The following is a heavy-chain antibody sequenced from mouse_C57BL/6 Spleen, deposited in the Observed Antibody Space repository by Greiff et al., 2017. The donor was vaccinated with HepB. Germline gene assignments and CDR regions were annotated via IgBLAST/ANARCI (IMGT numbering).Heavy chain of an antibody. D-gene: IGHD2-1*01. Sequence: EVQLQQSGPELVKPGASVKISCKASGYTFTDYYMNWVKQSHGKSLEWIGDINPNNGGTSYNQKFKGKATLTVDKSSSTAYMELRSLTSEDSAVYYCSLLPVGWYFDVWGTGTTVTVSS. J-gene: IGHJ1*03. V-gene: IGHV1-26*01. CDR1: GYTFTDYY. CDR2: INPNNGGT. CDR3: SLLPVGWYFDV.